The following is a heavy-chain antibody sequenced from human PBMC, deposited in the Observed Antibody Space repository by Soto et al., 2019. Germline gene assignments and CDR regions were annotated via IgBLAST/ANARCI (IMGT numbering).Heavy chain of an antibody. CDR3: ARGRRYSSSREGLDV. CDR1: GGSVSVDNYF. Sequence: QVQLQESGPGLVKPSETLSLTCTVSGGSVSVDNYFWSWIRQPPGKGLEWIGYIYYSGTTNYNPSLKSRVTISVDTSKNQLSLKLRSVTAADTAVYYCARGRRYSSSREGLDVWGQGTTVTVSS. V-gene: IGHV4-61*01. D-gene: IGHD6-19*01. CDR2: IYYSGTT. J-gene: IGHJ6*02.